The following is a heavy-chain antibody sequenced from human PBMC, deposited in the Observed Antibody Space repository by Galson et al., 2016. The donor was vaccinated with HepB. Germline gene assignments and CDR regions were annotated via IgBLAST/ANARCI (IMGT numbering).Heavy chain of an antibody. CDR3: ARSPSDSKFDY. CDR2: MNPSSGNT. J-gene: IGHJ4*02. D-gene: IGHD2-21*02. V-gene: IGHV1-8*01. Sequence: SVKVSCKASGYIFTSFDINWVRQAPGQGLEWMGWMNPSSGNTGYSQKFKGRVIMTRLPSISTAYMELVSLTSDDTAVYYCARSPSDSKFDYWGQGTLVTVSS. CDR1: GYIFTSFD.